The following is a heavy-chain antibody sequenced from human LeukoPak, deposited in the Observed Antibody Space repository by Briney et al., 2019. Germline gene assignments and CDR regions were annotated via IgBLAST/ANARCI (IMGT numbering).Heavy chain of an antibody. V-gene: IGHV4-34*01. CDR3: ARGRSGFWSGYDYYMDV. D-gene: IGHD3-3*01. J-gene: IGHJ6*03. CDR2: INHSGST. Sequence: SETLSLTCAVYGVSFSGYYWSWIRQPPGTGLEWIGEINHSGSTNYNPSLKSRVTISVDTSKNQFSLKLSSVTAADTAVYYCARGRSGFWSGYDYYMDVWGKGTTVTVSS. CDR1: GVSFSGYY.